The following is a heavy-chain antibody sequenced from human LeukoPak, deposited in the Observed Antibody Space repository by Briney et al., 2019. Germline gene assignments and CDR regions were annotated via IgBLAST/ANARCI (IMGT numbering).Heavy chain of an antibody. J-gene: IGHJ5*02. CDR3: ARDIDRVFNWFDP. CDR1: GYIFTSYA. V-gene: IGHV1-3*01. Sequence: ASVTVSFTASGYIFTSYAMHWVRQAPGQRLEWMGWINAGNGNTKYSQKFQGRVTITRDTSASTVYMELSSLRSEDTAVYYCARDIDRVFNWFDPWGQGTLVTVSS. CDR2: INAGNGNT. D-gene: IGHD6-13*01.